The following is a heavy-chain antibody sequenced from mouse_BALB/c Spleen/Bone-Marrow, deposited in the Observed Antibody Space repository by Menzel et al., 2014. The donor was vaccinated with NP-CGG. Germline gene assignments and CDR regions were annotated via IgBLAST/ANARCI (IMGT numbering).Heavy chain of an antibody. V-gene: IGHV5-4*02. D-gene: IGHD2-1*01. CDR2: ISDGGSYT. J-gene: IGHJ4*01. Sequence: EVQGVESGGGLLKPGGSLKLSCAASGFTFSDYYMYWVRQTPEKRLEWVATISDGGSYTYYPDSVKGRFTISRDNAKNNRYLQMSSLKSEDTAMYYCARGNYGNYGAMDYWGQGTSVTVSS. CDR3: ARGNYGNYGAMDY. CDR1: GFTFSDYY.